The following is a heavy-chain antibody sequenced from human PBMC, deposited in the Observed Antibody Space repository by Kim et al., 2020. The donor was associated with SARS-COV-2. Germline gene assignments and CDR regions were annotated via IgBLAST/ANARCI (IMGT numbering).Heavy chain of an antibody. CDR1: GSKVSSYW. CDR2: IYPRESDV. Sequence: GESLKISCHTSGSKVSSYWIGWVRQLPGKGLEVMRSIYPRESDVRYSQSFQGLVTISADGSVAFVQLSALKVSDTAFYYCATVPGVHTNEYFDVLGRGAL. J-gene: IGHJ4*02. V-gene: IGHV5-51*01. CDR3: ATVPGVHTNEYFDV. D-gene: IGHD1-1*01.